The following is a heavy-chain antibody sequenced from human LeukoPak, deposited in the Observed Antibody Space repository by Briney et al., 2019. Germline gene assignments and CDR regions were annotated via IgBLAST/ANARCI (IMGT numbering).Heavy chain of an antibody. J-gene: IGHJ3*01. Sequence: SETLSLTCTVPGGSFTTHYWSWIRQPPGKGLEWIGYISYIGSTNYNPSLKSRVTISIDTSKNEVSLMLTSVTAADTAVYYCASDSISMNAFDAWGQGTMVTVSS. D-gene: IGHD3-22*01. CDR2: ISYIGST. CDR3: ASDSISMNAFDA. CDR1: GGSFTTHY. V-gene: IGHV4-59*11.